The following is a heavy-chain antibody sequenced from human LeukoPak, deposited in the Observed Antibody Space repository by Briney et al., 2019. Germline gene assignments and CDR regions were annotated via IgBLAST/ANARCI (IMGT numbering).Heavy chain of an antibody. CDR1: EFSVGSNY. J-gene: IGHJ3*02. CDR3: ARGGNSYAFDI. V-gene: IGHV3-21*01. D-gene: IGHD4-23*01. CDR2: ISSSSSYI. Sequence: GGSLRLSCAASEFSVGSNYMTWVRQAPGKGLEWVSSISSSSSYIYYADSVKGRFTISRDNAKNSLYLQMNSLRAEDTAVYYCARGGNSYAFDIWGQGTMVTVSS.